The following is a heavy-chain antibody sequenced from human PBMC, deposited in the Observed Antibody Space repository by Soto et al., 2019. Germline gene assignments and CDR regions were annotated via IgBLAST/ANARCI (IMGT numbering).Heavy chain of an antibody. Sequence: QITLKESGPTLVKPTQTLTLTCTFSGFSLSTNGVGVSWISQPPGKALEWLALIYWDDDKRYSSSLKSRLTITKDPSKNQVVLTMTNMDPVDTATYYCAHSMRFGGGSYFDKGLDVWGQGTTVTVSS. V-gene: IGHV2-5*02. D-gene: IGHD2-15*01. J-gene: IGHJ6*02. CDR1: GFSLSTNGVG. CDR2: IYWDDDK. CDR3: AHSMRFGGGSYFDKGLDV.